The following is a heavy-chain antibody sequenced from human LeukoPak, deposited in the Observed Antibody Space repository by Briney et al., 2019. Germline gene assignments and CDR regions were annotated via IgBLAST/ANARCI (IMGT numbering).Heavy chain of an antibody. J-gene: IGHJ4*02. D-gene: IGHD1-26*01. CDR3: ARDLTRSYSGTYYGVY. CDR1: GYTFSSYG. Sequence: GASVKVSCKASGYTFSSYGIGWVRQAPGQGLEWMGWISAYNGDTNYAQKLQGRVTMTTDTSTSTAYMELRSLRSDDTAVYYCARDLTRSYSGTYYGVYWGQGTLVTVSS. CDR2: ISAYNGDT. V-gene: IGHV1-18*01.